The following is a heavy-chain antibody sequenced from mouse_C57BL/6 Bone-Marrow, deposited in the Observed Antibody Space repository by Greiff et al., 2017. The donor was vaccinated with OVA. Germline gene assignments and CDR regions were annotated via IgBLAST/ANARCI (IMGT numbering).Heavy chain of an antibody. Sequence: EVKLMESGGGLVKPGGSLKLSCAASGFTFSSYAMSWVRQTPEKRLEWVATLSDGGSYTYYPDNVQGRFTISRDNAKNTLYLHMSTLKSEDTAMYYCARDPDYYYGSGYWCFDDWGTGTTVTVSS. D-gene: IGHD1-1*01. CDR3: ARDPDYYYGSGYWCFDD. V-gene: IGHV5-4*01. CDR1: GFTFSSYA. CDR2: LSDGGSYT. J-gene: IGHJ1*03.